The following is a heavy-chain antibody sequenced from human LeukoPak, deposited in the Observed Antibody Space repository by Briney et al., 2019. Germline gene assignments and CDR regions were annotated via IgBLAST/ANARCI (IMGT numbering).Heavy chain of an antibody. Sequence: GGSLRLFCAASGFTFSSYSMNWVRQAPGKGLEWVSSISSSSSYIYYADSVKGRFTISRDNAKNSLYLQMNSLRAEDTAVYYCARDMSPGIAVAGGRNYWGQGTLVTVSS. CDR2: ISSSSSYI. D-gene: IGHD6-19*01. V-gene: IGHV3-21*01. CDR1: GFTFSSYS. J-gene: IGHJ4*02. CDR3: ARDMSPGIAVAGGRNY.